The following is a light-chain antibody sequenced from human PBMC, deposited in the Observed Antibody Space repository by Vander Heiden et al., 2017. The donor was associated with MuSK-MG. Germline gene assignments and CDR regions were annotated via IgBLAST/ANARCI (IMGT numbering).Light chain of an antibody. CDR2: AGS. Sequence: IQLTQSPSSLSASVGDRVTITCRASQGISSYLGWYQQKPGKAPKLLIYAGSTLESGVPSRFSGSGSGTDFTLTISSRQPEDSATYYCQQHNNYLTYTFGQGTKLEIK. CDR1: QGISSY. CDR3: QQHNNYLTYT. V-gene: IGKV1-9*01. J-gene: IGKJ2*01.